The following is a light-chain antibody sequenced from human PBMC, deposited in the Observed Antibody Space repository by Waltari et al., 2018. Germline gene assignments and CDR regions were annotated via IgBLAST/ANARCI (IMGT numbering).Light chain of an antibody. Sequence: SYELTQPPSVSVSPGQTARITCSGDALPKQYAYWYQQRPGQAPVLVIYKESGRPSGIPGRFSGSSSGTTVTLTISGVQAEDEADYYCQSADSSGTYEVFGGGTKLTVL. V-gene: IGLV3-25*03. CDR3: QSADSSGTYEV. J-gene: IGLJ2*01. CDR1: ALPKQY. CDR2: KES.